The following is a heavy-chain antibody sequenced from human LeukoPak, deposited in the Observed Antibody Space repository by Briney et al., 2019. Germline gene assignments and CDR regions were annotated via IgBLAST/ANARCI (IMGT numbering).Heavy chain of an antibody. CDR1: GYTFTSYG. CDR3: AKPRTVRGVIRDVFDY. Sequence: ASVKVSCKASGYTFTSYGISWVRQAPGQGLEWMGWISAYNGNTNYAQKLQGRVTMTEDTSTDTAYMELSSLRSEDTAVYYCAKPRTVRGVIRDVFDYWGQGTLVTVSS. V-gene: IGHV1-18*01. CDR2: ISAYNGNT. D-gene: IGHD3-10*01. J-gene: IGHJ4*02.